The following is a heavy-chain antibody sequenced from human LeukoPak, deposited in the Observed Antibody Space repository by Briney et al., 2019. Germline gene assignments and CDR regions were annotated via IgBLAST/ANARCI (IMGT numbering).Heavy chain of an antibody. V-gene: IGHV1-2*02. CDR3: ARGSRTNPTYYFDS. D-gene: IGHD1-14*01. CDR1: GYTFTGYY. J-gene: IGHJ4*02. CDR2: INPNSGGT. Sequence: ASVKVSCKASGYTFTGYYMHWVRQAPGQGLEWMGWINPNSGGTNYAQKFQGRVTMTRDTSISTAYMELSSLRSEDTAVYYCARGSRTNPTYYFDSWGQGTLVTVSS.